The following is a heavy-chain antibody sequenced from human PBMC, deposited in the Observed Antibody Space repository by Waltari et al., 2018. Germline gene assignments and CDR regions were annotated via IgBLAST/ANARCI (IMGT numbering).Heavy chain of an antibody. CDR3: ARAHSSSWYEDYYYYYMDV. D-gene: IGHD6-13*01. J-gene: IGHJ6*03. Sequence: QVQLQESGPGLVKPSETLSLTCTVSGGSISSYYWLWIRHPPGKGMEWIGYIYYSGSTNYNPSLKSRVTISVDTSKNQFALKLSSVTAADTAVYYCARAHSSSWYEDYYYYYMDVWGKGTTVTISS. CDR2: IYYSGST. V-gene: IGHV4-59*01. CDR1: GGSISSYY.